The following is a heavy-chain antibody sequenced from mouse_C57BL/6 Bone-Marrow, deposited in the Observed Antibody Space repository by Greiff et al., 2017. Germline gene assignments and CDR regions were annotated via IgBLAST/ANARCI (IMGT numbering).Heavy chain of an antibody. D-gene: IGHD1-1*01. CDR2: IDPSDSYT. CDR1: GYTFTSYW. V-gene: IGHV1-69*01. Sequence: QVHVKQPGAELVMPGASVKLSCKASGYTFTSYWMHWVKQRLGQGLEWIGEIDPSDSYTNYNQKFKGKSTLTVDKSSSTAYMQLSSLTSEDSAVYYCARESITTVVYWYFDVWGTGTTVTVSS. J-gene: IGHJ1*03. CDR3: ARESITTVVYWYFDV.